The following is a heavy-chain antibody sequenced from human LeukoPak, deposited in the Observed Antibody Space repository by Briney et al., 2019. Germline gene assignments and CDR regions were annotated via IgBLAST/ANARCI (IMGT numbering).Heavy chain of an antibody. CDR3: AREKYYDILTGYYLKDYSYGMDV. D-gene: IGHD3-9*01. CDR1: GYTFTSYC. J-gene: IGHJ6*02. Sequence: ASVKVSCKASGYTFTSYCISWVRQAPGQGLEWMVWISVHNGNTNYAQKLQGRVTMTTDTSTSTAYMELRSLRSDDTAVYYCAREKYYDILTGYYLKDYSYGMDVWGQGTTVTVSS. CDR2: ISVHNGNT. V-gene: IGHV1-18*01.